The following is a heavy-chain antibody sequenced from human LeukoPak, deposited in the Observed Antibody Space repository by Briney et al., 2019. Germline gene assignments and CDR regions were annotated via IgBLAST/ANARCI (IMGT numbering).Heavy chain of an antibody. D-gene: IGHD3-16*01. J-gene: IGHJ6*03. Sequence: GASVKVSCKASGYTFTGFYLHWVRQAPGQGLEWLGWINTNTGNPTYAQGFTGRFVFSLETSVSTSYLQISSLKAEDTAVYFCXXXXXXXARLGYYFYYTDVWGMGTTVTVSS. CDR3: XXXXXXXARLGYYFYYTDV. CDR1: GYTFTGFY. CDR2: INTNTGNP. V-gene: IGHV7-4-1*02.